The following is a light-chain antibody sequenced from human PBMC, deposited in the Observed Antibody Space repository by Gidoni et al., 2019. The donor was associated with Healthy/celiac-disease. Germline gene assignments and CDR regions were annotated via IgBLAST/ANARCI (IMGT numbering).Light chain of an antibody. CDR2: QDS. Sequence: SYELTQPPSLSLPPGQTASITCSGDKLGDKYACWYQQKPGQSPVLVIYQDSKRPSGIPERFSGSNSGNTATLTISGTQAMDEADYYCQAWDSSTVVFGGGTKLTVL. CDR1: KLGDKY. CDR3: QAWDSSTVV. J-gene: IGLJ2*01. V-gene: IGLV3-1*01.